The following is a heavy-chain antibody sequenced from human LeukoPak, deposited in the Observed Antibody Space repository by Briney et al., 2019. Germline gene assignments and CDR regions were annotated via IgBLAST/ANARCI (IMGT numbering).Heavy chain of an antibody. D-gene: IGHD2-2*02. CDR2: INHSGST. CDR3: ARILVVPAAIRRSGAFDI. CDR1: GGSFSGYY. V-gene: IGHV4-34*01. J-gene: IGHJ3*02. Sequence: SETLSLTCAVYGGSFSGYYWSWIRQPPGKGLEWIGEINHSGSTNYNPSLKSRVTLSVDTSKNQFSLKLSSVTAADTAVYYCARILVVPAAIRRSGAFDIWGQGTMVTVSS.